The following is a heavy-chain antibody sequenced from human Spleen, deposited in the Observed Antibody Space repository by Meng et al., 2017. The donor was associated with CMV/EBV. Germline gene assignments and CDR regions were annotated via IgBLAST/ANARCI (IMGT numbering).Heavy chain of an antibody. J-gene: IGHJ4*02. Sequence: SETLSLTCAVSGGSVSSENYYWSWIRQPPGRGLEWIGYLYYTENTNYNPSLKSRVTISADTSKNQFSLKLRSVTAADTAVYYCARVGFGELFLGFDYWGQGALVTVSS. CDR2: LYYTENT. CDR1: GGSVSSENYY. V-gene: IGHV4-61*01. D-gene: IGHD3-10*01. CDR3: ARVGFGELFLGFDY.